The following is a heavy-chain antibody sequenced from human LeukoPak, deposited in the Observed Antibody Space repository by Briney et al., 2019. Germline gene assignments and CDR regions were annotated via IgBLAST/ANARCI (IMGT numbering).Heavy chain of an antibody. CDR1: GYTFTGYY. J-gene: IGHJ4*02. CDR2: INPNSGGT. CDR3: ARDLSPSHMVAAIVAY. D-gene: IGHD5-12*01. Sequence: ASVKVSCKASGYTFTGYYIHWVRQAPGQGLEWMGWINPNSGGTNYAQKFQGGVTMTRDTSIDTAYMELSGLRSDDTAMFYCARDLSPSHMVAAIVAYWGQGTLVTVSS. V-gene: IGHV1-2*02.